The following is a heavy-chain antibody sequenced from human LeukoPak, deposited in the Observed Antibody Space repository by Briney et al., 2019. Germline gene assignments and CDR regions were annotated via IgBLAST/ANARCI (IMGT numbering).Heavy chain of an antibody. CDR3: AKDRYYDGSVED. CDR1: GFTFSSYG. Sequence: GRSLRLSCAASGFTFSSYGMHWVRQAPGKGLEWVAVISYDGSNKYYADSVKGRFTISRDNSKNTLYLQMNSLRAEDTAVYYCAKDRYYDGSVEDWGQGTLVTVSS. D-gene: IGHD3-22*01. CDR2: ISYDGSNK. J-gene: IGHJ4*02. V-gene: IGHV3-30*18.